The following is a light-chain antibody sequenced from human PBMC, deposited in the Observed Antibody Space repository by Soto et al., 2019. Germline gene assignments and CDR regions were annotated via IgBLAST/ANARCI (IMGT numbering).Light chain of an antibody. CDR2: EVS. J-gene: IGLJ3*02. Sequence: QSALTQPASVSGSPGQSITISCTGTSSDVGRYNFVSWYQQYPGKAPKLMIYEVSNRPSGVSNRFSGSKSGNTASLTISGLQAEYEADYYCSSYTSSTSAVVGGGTKLTVL. CDR3: SSYTSSTSAV. CDR1: SSDVGRYNF. V-gene: IGLV2-14*01.